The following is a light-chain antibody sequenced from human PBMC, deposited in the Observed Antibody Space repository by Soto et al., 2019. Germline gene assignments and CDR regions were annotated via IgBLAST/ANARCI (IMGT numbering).Light chain of an antibody. J-gene: IGLJ1*01. Sequence: QSVLTQPPSVSGAPGQSVTISCTGSSSNIGAGYDVHWYQQFPGAAPKLLTYGNSNRPSGVPDRFSGSKSGTSASLAISGLLAEDEADYYCQSYDGSLYVFGSGTKLTVL. CDR1: SSNIGAGYD. V-gene: IGLV1-40*01. CDR3: QSYDGSLYV. CDR2: GNS.